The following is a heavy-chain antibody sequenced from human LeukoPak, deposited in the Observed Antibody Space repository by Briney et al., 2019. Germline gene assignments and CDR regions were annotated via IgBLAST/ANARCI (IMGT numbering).Heavy chain of an antibody. J-gene: IGHJ6*02. D-gene: IGHD3-3*01. CDR2: MNANRGNT. CDR3: ARGYVLLFLEWLLRGRCMDV. V-gene: IGHV1-8*01. CDR1: GYTFTSYD. Sequence: ASVKVSCKASGYTFTSYDINWVRQATGQGLEWMGWMNANRGNTRYAQKFHGRVTMTRNTSISTAYMELSRLRSEDTAVYYCARGYVLLFLEWLLRGRCMDVWGQGTTVTVSS.